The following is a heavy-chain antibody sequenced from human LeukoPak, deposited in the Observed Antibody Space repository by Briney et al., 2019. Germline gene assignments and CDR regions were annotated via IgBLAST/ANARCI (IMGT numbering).Heavy chain of an antibody. V-gene: IGHV1-46*01. J-gene: IGHJ5*02. D-gene: IGHD3-10*01. CDR3: ARDLGVWFGDVHWFDP. Sequence: ASVKVSCKASGYTFTSYYMHWVRQAPGQGLEWMGIINPSGGSTSYAQKFQGRVTMTTDTSTSTAYMELSRLRSDDTAVYYCARDLGVWFGDVHWFDPWGQGTLVTVSS. CDR1: GYTFTSYY. CDR2: INPSGGST.